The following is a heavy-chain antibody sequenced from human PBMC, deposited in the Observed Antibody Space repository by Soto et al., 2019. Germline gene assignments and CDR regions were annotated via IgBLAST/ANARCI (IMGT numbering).Heavy chain of an antibody. V-gene: IGHV4-4*02. CDR2: MWPSGGT. J-gene: IGHJ5*02. CDR1: GVSIGSPNW. Sequence: SETLSLTCAVSGVSIGSPNWWTWVRQAPGKGLEWIGEMWPSGGTTYNPSLRNRVTISVDNSKNHLSLTLTSVTAADTAIYYCARCLHCSNGGRSAPWGQGALVTVSP. CDR3: ARCLHCSNGGRSAP. D-gene: IGHD2-8*01.